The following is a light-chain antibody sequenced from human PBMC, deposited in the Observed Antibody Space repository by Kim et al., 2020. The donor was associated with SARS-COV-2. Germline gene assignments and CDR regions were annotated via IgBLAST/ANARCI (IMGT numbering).Light chain of an antibody. CDR3: NSRDSSGNHLGV. V-gene: IGLV3-19*01. CDR1: SPRSYY. J-gene: IGLJ3*02. Sequence: SSELTQDPAVSVALGQTVRITCQGDSPRSYYASWYQQKPGQAPVLVIYGKNNRPSGIPDRFFGSGSGNTASLTITGAQAEDEADYYCNSRDSSGNHLGVFGGGTQLTVL. CDR2: GKN.